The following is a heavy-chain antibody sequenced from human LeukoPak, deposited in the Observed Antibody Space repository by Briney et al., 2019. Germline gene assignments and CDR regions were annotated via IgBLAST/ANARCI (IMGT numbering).Heavy chain of an antibody. J-gene: IGHJ4*02. CDR3: AKAYAYDILTGYPNYFDY. CDR2: IKQDGSEK. D-gene: IGHD3-9*01. CDR1: GLTFSSYW. Sequence: GGSLRLSCAASGLTFSSYWMSWVRQAPGKGLEWVANIKQDGSEKYYVDSVKGRFTISRDNAKNSLYLQMNSLRAEDTALYYCAKAYAYDILTGYPNYFDYWGQGTLVTVSS. V-gene: IGHV3-7*03.